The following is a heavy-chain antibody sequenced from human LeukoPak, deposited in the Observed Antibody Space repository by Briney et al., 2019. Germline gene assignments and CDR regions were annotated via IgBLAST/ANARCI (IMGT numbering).Heavy chain of an antibody. J-gene: IGHJ4*02. V-gene: IGHV3-23*01. CDR3: AKDRLGVSSLPDY. Sequence: GGSLRLSCAASGFTFSSYAMSWVRWAPGKGLERVSAISGSGGSTYYADSVKGRFTISRDNSKNTLYLQMNSLRAEDTAVYYCAKDRLGVSSLPDYWGQGTLVTVSS. CDR2: ISGSGGST. CDR1: GFTFSSYA. D-gene: IGHD2-8*01.